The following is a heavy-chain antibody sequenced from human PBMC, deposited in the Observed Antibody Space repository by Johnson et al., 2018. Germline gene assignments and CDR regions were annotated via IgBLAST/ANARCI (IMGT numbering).Heavy chain of an antibody. CDR3: ASEGKRTSFSVFYGMDV. CDR1: GGSFSSLS. J-gene: IGHJ6*02. V-gene: IGHV1-69*12. Sequence: QVQLVQSGAELKKPGSSVKVSCKASGGSFSSLSINWVRQAPGQGLEWLGSIIPLFGSANSAQKFQGRVTITADESTSTSHMELSSLTSDEPAVYYCASEGKRTSFSVFYGMDVWGQGTTITVSS. D-gene: IGHD5/OR15-5a*01. CDR2: IIPLFGSA.